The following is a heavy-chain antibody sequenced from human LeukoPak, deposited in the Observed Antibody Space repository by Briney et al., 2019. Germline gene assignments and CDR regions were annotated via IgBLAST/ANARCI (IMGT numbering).Heavy chain of an antibody. D-gene: IGHD3-3*01. CDR3: ARDETRYYDFWSGYYNYYYYYGMDV. Sequence: GGSLRLSCAASGFTFSNAWMSWVRQAPGKGLEWVANIKQDGSEKYYVDSVKGRFTISRDNAKNSLYLQMNSLRAEDTAVYYCARDETRYYDFWSGYYNYYYYYGMDVWGQGTTVTVSS. J-gene: IGHJ6*02. V-gene: IGHV3-7*01. CDR1: GFTFSNAW. CDR2: IKQDGSEK.